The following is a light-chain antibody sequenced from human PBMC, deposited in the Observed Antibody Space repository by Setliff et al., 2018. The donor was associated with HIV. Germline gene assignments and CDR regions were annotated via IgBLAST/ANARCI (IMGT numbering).Light chain of an antibody. CDR3: QVWDSSSDRGV. V-gene: IGLV3-21*04. Sequence: SYALTQPPPVSVAPGKTARITCGGNNIGSKSVHWYQQKPGQAPVLVIYYDSDRPSGIPERFSGSNSGNTATLTISRVEAGDEADYYCQVWDSSSDRGVFGTGTKVTV. CDR2: YDS. CDR1: NIGSKS. J-gene: IGLJ1*01.